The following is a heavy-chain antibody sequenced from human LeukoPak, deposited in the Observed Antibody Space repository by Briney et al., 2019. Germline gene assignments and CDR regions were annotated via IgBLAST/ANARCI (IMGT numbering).Heavy chain of an antibody. CDR3: ARDSVVVTAQSREYYGMDV. J-gene: IGHJ6*02. Sequence: GASVKVSCKASGYTFAMYYIHWVRQAPGQGLEWMGMINPSDGATTYAQRFQGRLTMTRDMSTTTVYMDLRSLRSEDTAVYFCARDSVVVTAQSREYYGMDVWGQGTTVTVSS. CDR1: GYTFAMYY. CDR2: INPSDGAT. D-gene: IGHD2-21*02. V-gene: IGHV1-46*01.